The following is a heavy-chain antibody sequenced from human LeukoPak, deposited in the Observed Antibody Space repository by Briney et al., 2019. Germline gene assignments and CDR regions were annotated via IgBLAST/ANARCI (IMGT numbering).Heavy chain of an antibody. Sequence: RPSETLSLTCTVSGYSISSGYYWGWIRQPPGKGLEWIGSIYHSGSTYYNPSLKSRVTISVDTSKNQFSLKLSSVTAADTAVYYCARVGYGYNWNYAIFDYWGQGTLVTVSS. CDR1: GYSISSGYY. D-gene: IGHD1-7*01. CDR3: ARVGYGYNWNYAIFDY. CDR2: IYHSGST. J-gene: IGHJ4*02. V-gene: IGHV4-38-2*02.